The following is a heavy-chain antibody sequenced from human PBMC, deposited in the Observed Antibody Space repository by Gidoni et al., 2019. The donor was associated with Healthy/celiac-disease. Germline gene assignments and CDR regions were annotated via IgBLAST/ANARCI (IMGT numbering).Heavy chain of an antibody. CDR2: IFSNDEK. CDR3: ARMPRNVRFLEWLSPGTVFDY. CDR1: GFSLSNARMG. J-gene: IGHJ4*02. V-gene: IGHV2-26*01. D-gene: IGHD3-3*01. Sequence: QVTLKESGPVLVKPTETLTLTCTVSGFSLSNARMGVSWIRQPPGKALEWLAHIFSNDEKSYSTSLKSRLTISKDTSKSQVVLTMTNMDPVDTATYYCARMPRNVRFLEWLSPGTVFDYWGQGTLVTVSS.